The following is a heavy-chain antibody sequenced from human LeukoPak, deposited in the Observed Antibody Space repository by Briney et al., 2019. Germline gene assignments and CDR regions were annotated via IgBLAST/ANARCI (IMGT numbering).Heavy chain of an antibody. Sequence: PGGSLRLSCAASGFTFSSYSMNWVRQAPGKGLEWVSYISGSSNTIYYADSVKGRFTISRDNAKNSLYLQMNSLRAEATAVYYCARGHTAVTRHFDFWGQGTLVTVSS. CDR3: ARGHTAVTRHFDF. J-gene: IGHJ4*02. D-gene: IGHD4-17*01. CDR2: ISGSSNTI. CDR1: GFTFSSYS. V-gene: IGHV3-48*01.